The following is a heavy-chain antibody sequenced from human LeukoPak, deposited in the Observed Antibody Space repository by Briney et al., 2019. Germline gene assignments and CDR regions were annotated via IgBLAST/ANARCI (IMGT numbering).Heavy chain of an antibody. Sequence: PGGSLRLSCAASGFTFSSYEMNWVRQAPGKGLEWVSNISSSGSTINYADSVKGRFTISRDSAKNALYLQMNSLRAEDTAVYYCARETGFAFDIWGQGTMVTVSS. CDR2: ISSSGSTI. CDR3: ARETGFAFDI. CDR1: GFTFSSYE. V-gene: IGHV3-48*03. J-gene: IGHJ3*02.